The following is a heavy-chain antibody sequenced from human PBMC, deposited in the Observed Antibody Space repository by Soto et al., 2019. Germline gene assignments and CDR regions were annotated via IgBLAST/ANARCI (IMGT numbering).Heavy chain of an antibody. CDR2: FSGRGGST. Sequence: EVQLLESGGGLVQPGGSLRLSCAAAGFTFSNYALTWVRQSPGKGLEWVSTFSGRGGSTYYADSVRGRFTISRDNSTNTLFLQMNSLRVEDTAIYYCARDWTGDTCPCLDVWGQGTTVSVSS. CDR1: GFTFSNYA. CDR3: ARDWTGDTCPCLDV. V-gene: IGHV3-23*01. J-gene: IGHJ6*02. D-gene: IGHD3-3*01.